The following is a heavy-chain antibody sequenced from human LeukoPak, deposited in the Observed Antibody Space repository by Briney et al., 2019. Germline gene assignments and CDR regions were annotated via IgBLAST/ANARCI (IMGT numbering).Heavy chain of an antibody. J-gene: IGHJ4*02. CDR1: GGSIGRGSYY. D-gene: IGHD2-15*01. CDR3: ARVAAKTVDY. V-gene: IGHV4-39*07. Sequence: SETLSLTCSVSGGSIGRGSYYWGWIRQSPGKGLEWIGSIYYSGSTNYNPSLKSRVTISVDTSKNQFSLKLSSVTAADTAVYYCARVAAKTVDYWGQGTLVTVSS. CDR2: IYYSGST.